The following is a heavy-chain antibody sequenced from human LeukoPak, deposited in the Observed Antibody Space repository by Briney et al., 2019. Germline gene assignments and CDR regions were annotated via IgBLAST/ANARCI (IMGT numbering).Heavy chain of an antibody. V-gene: IGHV4-34*01. J-gene: IGHJ6*03. CDR2: INHSGST. CDR3: ARGYSGYDSTSHYYYYMDV. Sequence: PSETLSLTCAVYGGSFSGYYWSWIRQPPGKGLEWVGEINHSGSTNYNPSLKSRVTMSVDTSKNQCSLKVSSVTAADTAVYYCARGYSGYDSTSHYYYYMDVWGKGTTVTVSS. CDR1: GGSFSGYY. D-gene: IGHD5-12*01.